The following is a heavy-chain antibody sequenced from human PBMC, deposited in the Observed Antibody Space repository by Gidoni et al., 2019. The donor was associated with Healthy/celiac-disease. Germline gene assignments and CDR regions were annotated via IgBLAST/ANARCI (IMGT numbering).Heavy chain of an antibody. CDR3: AKSGRGYDILTGYLDY. CDR2: ISWNSGSI. J-gene: IGHJ4*02. Sequence: EVQLVESGGGLVQPGRYLRLSCAASGFTFDDYAMHWVRQAPGKGMEWVSGISWNSGSIGYADSVKGRFTISRDNAKNSLYLQMNSLRAEDTALYYCAKSGRGYDILTGYLDYWGQGTLVTVSS. D-gene: IGHD3-9*01. V-gene: IGHV3-9*01. CDR1: GFTFDDYA.